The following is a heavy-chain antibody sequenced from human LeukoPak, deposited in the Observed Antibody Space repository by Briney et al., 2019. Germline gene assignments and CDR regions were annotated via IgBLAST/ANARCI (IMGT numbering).Heavy chain of an antibody. V-gene: IGHV4-34*01. CDR2: INHSGST. CDR3: ASLVVIRSNYFDY. Sequence: SETLSLTCAVYGGSFSGYYWSWIRQPPGKGLEWIGEINHSGSTNYNPSLKSRVTISVDTSKNQFSLKLSSVTAADTAVYYCASLVVIRSNYFDYWGQGTLVTVSS. J-gene: IGHJ4*02. D-gene: IGHD3-22*01. CDR1: GGSFSGYY.